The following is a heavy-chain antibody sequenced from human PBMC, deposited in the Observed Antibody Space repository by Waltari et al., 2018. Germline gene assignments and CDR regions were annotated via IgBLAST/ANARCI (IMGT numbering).Heavy chain of an antibody. D-gene: IGHD2-2*01. Sequence: QLQLQESGPGLVKPSETLSLTCTVSGGSISSSSYYWGWIRQPPGKGLEWIGSIYYSGSTYYNPSLKSRVTISVDTSKNQFSLKLSSVTAADTAVYYCARHNIVVVPAAMSWTGTTFGHFDYWGQGTLVTVSS. J-gene: IGHJ4*02. CDR3: ARHNIVVVPAAMSWTGTTFGHFDY. CDR1: GGSISSSSYY. CDR2: IYYSGST. V-gene: IGHV4-39*01.